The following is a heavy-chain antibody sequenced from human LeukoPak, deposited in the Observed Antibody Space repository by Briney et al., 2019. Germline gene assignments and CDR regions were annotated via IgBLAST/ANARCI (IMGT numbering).Heavy chain of an antibody. J-gene: IGHJ4*02. CDR3: AKQYSSGWYLFDY. D-gene: IGHD6-19*01. V-gene: IGHV3-23*01. CDR1: GLTFGSYA. Sequence: GGSLRLSCAASGLTFGSYAMSLVRQAPGKGLEWVSAISGSGGSTYYADSVKGRFTISRDNSKNTLYLQMDSLRAEDTAVYYCAKQYSSGWYLFDYWGQGTLVTVSS. CDR2: ISGSGGST.